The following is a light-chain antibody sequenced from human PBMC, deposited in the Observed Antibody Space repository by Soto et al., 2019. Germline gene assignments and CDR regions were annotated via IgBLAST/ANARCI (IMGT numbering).Light chain of an antibody. CDR2: DAS. Sequence: DIQMTQSPSTLSASVGDRVTITCRASQSISTWLAWYQQRPGKAPKLLIYDASSLESGVPSRFSGSGSGTEFTLTISSLQPDDFATYHCQQYNSYFPVTFGQGTKLEIK. J-gene: IGKJ2*01. CDR1: QSISTW. V-gene: IGKV1-5*01. CDR3: QQYNSYFPVT.